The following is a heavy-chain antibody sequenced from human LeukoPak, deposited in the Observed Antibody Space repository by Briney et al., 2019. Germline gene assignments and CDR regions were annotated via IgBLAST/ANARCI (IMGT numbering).Heavy chain of an antibody. D-gene: IGHD3-22*01. CDR2: ISACNGNT. V-gene: IGHV1-18*01. CDR1: GYTFTGYG. CDR3: ARDYYDSSGYYYFDY. Sequence: ASVKVSCKASGYTFTGYGISWVRQAPGQGLEWMGWISACNGNTNYAQKLQGRVTVTTDTSTSTAYMELRSLRSNDTAVYYCARDYYDSSGYYYFDYWGQGTLVTVSS. J-gene: IGHJ4*02.